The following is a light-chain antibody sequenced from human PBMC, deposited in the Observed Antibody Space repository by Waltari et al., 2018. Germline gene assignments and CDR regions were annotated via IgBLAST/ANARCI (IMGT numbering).Light chain of an antibody. Sequence: QSALTQPASVSGSPGQSITISCTGASGVIGSYYYVSWYQQHPGNAPKLVIFEVNNRPSGVSNRFSASVSGNTASLTISGLQAEDEADYYCSSYTKDTRIFGGGTKLTVL. J-gene: IGLJ2*01. CDR2: EVN. CDR3: SSYTKDTRI. V-gene: IGLV2-14*01. CDR1: SGVIGSYYY.